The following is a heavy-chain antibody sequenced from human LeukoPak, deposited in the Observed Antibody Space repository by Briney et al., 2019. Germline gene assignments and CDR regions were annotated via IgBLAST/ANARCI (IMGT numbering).Heavy chain of an antibody. D-gene: IGHD3-22*01. J-gene: IGHJ4*02. CDR1: GIAFRSFT. Sequence: GGSLRLSCVATGIAFRSFTMNWVRQAPGKGLEWVSSITPTSTSIFYADSVKGRFTISRDNAKNSLYLQMNSLRAEDTAVYHCATVYYDSSAYGDLDSWGQGAPVTVSS. CDR3: ATVYYDSSAYGDLDS. V-gene: IGHV3-21*01. CDR2: ITPTSTSI.